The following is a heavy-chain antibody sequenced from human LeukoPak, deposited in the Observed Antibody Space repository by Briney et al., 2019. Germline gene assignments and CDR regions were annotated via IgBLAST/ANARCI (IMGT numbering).Heavy chain of an antibody. Sequence: PSETLSLTCAVYGGSFSGYYWSWIRQPPGKGLEWIGEINHSGSTNYNPSLKSRVTISVDTSKNQFSLKLSSVTAADTAVYYCARSRGYTYDLSPFDYWGQGTLVTVSS. CDR1: GGSFSGYY. CDR2: INHSGST. CDR3: ARSRGYTYDLSPFDY. J-gene: IGHJ4*02. V-gene: IGHV4-34*01. D-gene: IGHD5-18*01.